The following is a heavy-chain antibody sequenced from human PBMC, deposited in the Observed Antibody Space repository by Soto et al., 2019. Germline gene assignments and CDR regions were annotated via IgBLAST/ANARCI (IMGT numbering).Heavy chain of an antibody. J-gene: IGHJ4*02. Sequence: QVRLLQSGPEVQRPGASTNISCQASGYHFTGSYLHWVRRAPGQAPQWMGMINPASGSTTYAQTFQGRVAMTTDRSTDTVYLGLDRLTSDDSATYYCAKQFCDDKNCHWYFDFWGQGTSITVSP. CDR2: INPASGST. CDR3: AKQFCDDKNCHWYFDF. CDR1: GYHFTGSY. V-gene: IGHV1-2*02. D-gene: IGHD3-9*01.